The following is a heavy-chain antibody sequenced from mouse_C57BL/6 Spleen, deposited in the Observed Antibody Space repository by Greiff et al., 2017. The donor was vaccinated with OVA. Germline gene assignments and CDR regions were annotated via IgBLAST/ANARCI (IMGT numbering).Heavy chain of an antibody. J-gene: IGHJ4*01. V-gene: IGHV2-9*01. CDR1: GFSLTSYG. CDR2: IWGGGST. CDR3: AKHLDTTVVADAMDY. D-gene: IGHD1-1*01. Sequence: QVQLKESGPGLVAPSQSLSLTCTVSGFSLTSYGVDWVRQPPGKGLEWLGVIWGGGSTNYNSALMSRLSISKDNSKSQVFLKMNSLQTDDTAMYYCAKHLDTTVVADAMDYWGQGTSVTVSS.